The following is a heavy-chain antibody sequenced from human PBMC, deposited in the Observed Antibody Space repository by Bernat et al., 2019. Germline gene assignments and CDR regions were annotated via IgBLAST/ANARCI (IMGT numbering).Heavy chain of an antibody. D-gene: IGHD4-11*01. CDR2: IYSGGST. J-gene: IGHJ4*02. Sequence: EVQLVESGGGLVQPGGSLRLSCAASGFTVSSNYMSWVRQAPGKGLEWVSVIYSGGSTYYADSVKGRFTISRDNSKNTLYLQMNSLRAEDTAVYYCARHSNYGLEFYLDYWGQGTLVTVSS. CDR1: GFTVSSNY. V-gene: IGHV3-66*02. CDR3: ARHSNYGLEFYLDY.